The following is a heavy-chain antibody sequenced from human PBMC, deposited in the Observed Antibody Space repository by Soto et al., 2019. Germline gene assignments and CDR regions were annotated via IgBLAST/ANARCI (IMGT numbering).Heavy chain of an antibody. CDR2: ISGSGDGT. V-gene: IGHV3-23*01. CDR1: GFTFSSYA. D-gene: IGHD6-6*01. J-gene: IGHJ6*03. CDR3: GKPGRSSYYYYYYMYV. Sequence: GGSLRLSCAASGFTFSSYAMSWVRQAPGKGLEWVSGISGSGDGTYYADSVKGRFTISRDDSKNTLYLQMNSLRAEDTAVYYCGKPGRSSYYYYYYMYVWGKGTTVTVSS.